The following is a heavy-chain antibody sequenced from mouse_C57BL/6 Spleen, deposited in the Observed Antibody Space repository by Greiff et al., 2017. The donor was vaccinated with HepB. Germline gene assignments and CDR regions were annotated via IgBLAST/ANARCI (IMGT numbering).Heavy chain of an antibody. V-gene: IGHV1-15*01. Sequence: VQLQQSGAELVRPGASVTLSCKASGYTFTDYEMHWVKQTPVHGLEWIGAIDPETGGTAYNQKFKGQAILTADKSSSTAYMELRSLTSEDSAVYYCTRWEGYYAMDYWGQGTSVTVSS. D-gene: IGHD4-1*01. CDR3: TRWEGYYAMDY. CDR1: GYTFTDYE. CDR2: IDPETGGT. J-gene: IGHJ4*01.